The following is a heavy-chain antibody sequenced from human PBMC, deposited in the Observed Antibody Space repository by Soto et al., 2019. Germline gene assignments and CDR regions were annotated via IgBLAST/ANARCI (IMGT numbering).Heavy chain of an antibody. D-gene: IGHD2-8*01. Sequence: GVSLRLSCSASGFNLGGYGVSWVSQAPGKGLASVSGLTASGLNTYYTDSVKGRFTLSRAKSRNTVFLQMSGLRVEEVAVFYCAKGLGNAKEVWGQGTRVTVSS. CDR1: GFNLGGYG. CDR3: AKGLGNAKEV. CDR2: LTASGLNT. J-gene: IGHJ6*02. V-gene: IGHV3-23*01.